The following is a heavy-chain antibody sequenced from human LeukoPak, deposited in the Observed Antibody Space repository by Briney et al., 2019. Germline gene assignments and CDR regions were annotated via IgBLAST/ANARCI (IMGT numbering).Heavy chain of an antibody. CDR3: AKFDNRIVGAASFNC. J-gene: IGHJ4*02. CDR2: IRFDGSNK. Sequence: PGGSLRLSCAASGFTFSSYGMHWVRQAPGKGLEWVAFIRFDGSNKYYADSVKGRLTISRDNSKNTLYLQMNSLRGEDTAVYYCAKFDNRIVGAASFNCWGQGTLVTVSS. CDR1: GFTFSSYG. V-gene: IGHV3-30*02. D-gene: IGHD1-26*01.